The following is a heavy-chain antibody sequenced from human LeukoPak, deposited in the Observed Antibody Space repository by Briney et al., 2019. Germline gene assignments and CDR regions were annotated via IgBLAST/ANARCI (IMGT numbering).Heavy chain of an antibody. V-gene: IGHV1-2*02. J-gene: IGHJ5*02. CDR3: ARWSGYYLLRGFDP. D-gene: IGHD3-3*01. CDR2: INPNSGGT. CDR1: GYAFTGYY. Sequence: ASVKVSCKASGYAFTGYYMHWVRQAPGQGLEWMGWINPNSGGTNYAQKFQGRVTMTRDTSISTAYMELSRLRSDDTAVYYCARWSGYYLLRGFDPWGQGTLVTVSS.